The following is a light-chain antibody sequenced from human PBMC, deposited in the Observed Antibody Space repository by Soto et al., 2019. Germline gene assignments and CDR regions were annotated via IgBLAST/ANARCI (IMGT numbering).Light chain of an antibody. V-gene: IGLV2-14*01. CDR2: DVN. CDR1: SSDVGGYNY. CDR3: CSFTSSSTYV. Sequence: QSALTQPASVSASPGQSITISCTGTSSDVGGYNYVSWYHQHPGKAPKLMIYDVNNRPSGVSHRFSGSKSGNTASLTISGLQAEDEADYYCCSFTSSSTYVFGTGTQLTVL. J-gene: IGLJ1*01.